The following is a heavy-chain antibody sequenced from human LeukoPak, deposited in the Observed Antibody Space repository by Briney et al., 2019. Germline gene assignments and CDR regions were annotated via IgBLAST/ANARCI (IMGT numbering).Heavy chain of an antibody. CDR1: GFTFGSYA. D-gene: IGHD2-2*01. CDR2: ISYDGSNK. V-gene: IGHV3-30-3*01. Sequence: GGSLRLSCAASGFTFGSYAMHWVRQAPGKGLEWVAVISYDGSNKYYADSVKGRFTISRDNSKNTLYLQMNSLRAEDTAVYYCARSLYREDIVVVPAAPWRPLSLFMAVWGKGTTVTVSS. CDR3: ARSLYREDIVVVPAAPWRPLSLFMAV. J-gene: IGHJ6*04.